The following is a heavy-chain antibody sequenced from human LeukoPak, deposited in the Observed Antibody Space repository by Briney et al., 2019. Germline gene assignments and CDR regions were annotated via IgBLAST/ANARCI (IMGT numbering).Heavy chain of an antibody. Sequence: SETLSLTCTVSGGSISSYYWSWIRQPPGKGLEWIGYIYYSGSTNYNPSLKSRVTISVDTSKNQFSLKLSPVTAADTAVYYCARRGSNWGYYFDYWGQGTLVTVSS. J-gene: IGHJ4*02. CDR1: GGSISSYY. D-gene: IGHD7-27*01. CDR3: ARRGSNWGYYFDY. CDR2: IYYSGST. V-gene: IGHV4-59*08.